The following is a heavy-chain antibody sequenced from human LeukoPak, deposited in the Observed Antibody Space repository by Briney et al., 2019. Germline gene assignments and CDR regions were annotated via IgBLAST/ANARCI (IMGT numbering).Heavy chain of an antibody. CDR1: GYTLTSYY. V-gene: IGHV1-46*01. CDR2: INPSGGST. CDR3: ARPPAGTSAGLYGMDV. J-gene: IGHJ6*02. Sequence: RASVKVSCKASGYTLTSYYMHWVRQAPGQGLEWMGIINPSGGSTSYAQKFQGRVTMTRDTSTSTVYMELSSLRSEDTAVYYCARPPAGTSAGLYGMDVWGQGTTVTVSS. D-gene: IGHD6-13*01.